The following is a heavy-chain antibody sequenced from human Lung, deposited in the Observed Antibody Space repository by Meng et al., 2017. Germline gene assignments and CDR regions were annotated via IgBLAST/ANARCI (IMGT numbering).Heavy chain of an antibody. V-gene: IGHV3-30*03. CDR1: GFDFRSYV. D-gene: IGHD3-9*01. CDR3: AREYFDFLTGRSPYFYYGLDV. CDR2: ISHDGNKK. J-gene: IGHJ6*02. Sequence: GESLKISCVASGFDFRSYVMHWVRQAPGKGLDWVALISHDGNKKNYTDSVKGRFTISRDNSKNTFYLQINSLRAEDTAVYYCAREYFDFLTGRSPYFYYGLDVWGQGTTVTVSS.